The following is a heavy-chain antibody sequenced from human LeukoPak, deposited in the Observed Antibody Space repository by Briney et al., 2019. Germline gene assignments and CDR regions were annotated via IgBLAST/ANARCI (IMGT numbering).Heavy chain of an antibody. CDR1: GYSISSGYY. D-gene: IGHD6-13*01. J-gene: IGHJ1*01. Sequence: SETLSLTCTVSGYSISSGYYWGWIRQPPGKGLEWIGSIYHSGSTYYNPSLKSRVTISVDTSKNQFSLKLSSVTAADTAVYYCARETYSSSPSFQHWGQGTLVTVSS. CDR2: IYHSGST. V-gene: IGHV4-38-2*02. CDR3: ARETYSSSPSFQH.